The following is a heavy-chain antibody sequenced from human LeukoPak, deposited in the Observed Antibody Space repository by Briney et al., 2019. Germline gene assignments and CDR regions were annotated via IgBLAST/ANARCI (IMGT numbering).Heavy chain of an antibody. Sequence: ASVKVSCKPSGYTFTSYYMHRVRQAPGQGLEWMGIINPSGGSTSYAQKFQGRVTMTRDTSTSTVYMELSSLRTEDTAVYYCARVGVSLGWYYFDYWGQVTLVTVSS. CDR2: INPSGGST. CDR1: GYTFTSYY. CDR3: ARVGVSLGWYYFDY. V-gene: IGHV1-46*03. J-gene: IGHJ4*02. D-gene: IGHD5/OR15-5a*01.